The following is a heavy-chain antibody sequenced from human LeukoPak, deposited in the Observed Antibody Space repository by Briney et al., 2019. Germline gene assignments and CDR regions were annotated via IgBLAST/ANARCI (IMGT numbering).Heavy chain of an antibody. CDR3: AKGHGAWYYDY. CDR1: GFTFGSYA. V-gene: IGHV3-23*01. J-gene: IGHJ4*02. D-gene: IGHD6-19*01. CDR2: IGGGGDST. Sequence: GGSLRLSCAASGFTFGSYAMSWVRQAPGKGLEWVSVIGGGGDSTYYADSVKGRFTISRDNSMNTLYLQMNSLRAEDTAVYYCAKGHGAWYYDYWGQGTLVTVSS.